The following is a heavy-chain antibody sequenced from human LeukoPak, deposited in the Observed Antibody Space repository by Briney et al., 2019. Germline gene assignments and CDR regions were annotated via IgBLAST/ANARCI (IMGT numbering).Heavy chain of an antibody. D-gene: IGHD3-22*01. CDR3: ARNYDSTGYHNMPLEY. J-gene: IGHJ4*02. CDR1: GYSISSGYY. Sequence: SETLSLTCAVSGYSISSGYYWVWVRQPPGKGLDWIGSVNHNGINYYNPSLKSRVAISVDTPTNHFSLKLSSVTAADTAVYYCARNYDSTGYHNMPLEYWGQGTLVTVSS. V-gene: IGHV4-38-2*01. CDR2: VNHNGIN.